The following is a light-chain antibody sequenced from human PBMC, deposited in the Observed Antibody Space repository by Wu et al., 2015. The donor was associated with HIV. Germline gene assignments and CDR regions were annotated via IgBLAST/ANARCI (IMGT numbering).Light chain of an antibody. J-gene: IGKJ1*01. Sequence: DIQMTQSPSTLSASVGDRVTITCRASQSISSWLAWYQQKPGKAPKLLIYKASILEIGVPSRFSGSGSGTEFTLTISSLQPDDFATYHCQQYNSYSWTFGQGTKVEIK. CDR1: QSISSW. CDR2: KAS. CDR3: QQYNSYSWT. V-gene: IGKV1-5*03.